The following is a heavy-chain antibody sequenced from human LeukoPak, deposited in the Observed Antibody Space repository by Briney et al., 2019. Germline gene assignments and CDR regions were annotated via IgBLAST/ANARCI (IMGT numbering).Heavy chain of an antibody. CDR2: ISSSSSYI. CDR1: GFTFSSYS. V-gene: IGHV3-21*01. J-gene: IGHJ5*02. CDR3: ARGTRNGVVVITA. D-gene: IGHD3-22*01. Sequence: GGSLRLSCAASGFTFSSYSMNWVRQAPGKGLEWVSSISSSSSYIYYADSVKGRFTTSRDNAKNSLHLQMNSLRAEDTAVYYCARGTRNGVVVITAWGQGTLVTVSS.